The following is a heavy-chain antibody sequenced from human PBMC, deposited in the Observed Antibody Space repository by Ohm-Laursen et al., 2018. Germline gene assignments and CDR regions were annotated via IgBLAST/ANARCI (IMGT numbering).Heavy chain of an antibody. J-gene: IGHJ1*01. CDR3: AIHVLERKYFQH. D-gene: IGHD1-1*01. Sequence: TLSLTCPVSGGSISSGGYYWSWIRQHPGKGLEWIGYIYYSGSTYYNPSLKSRVTISVDTSKNQFSLKLSSVTAADTAVYYCAIHVLERKYFQHWGQGTLVTVSS. CDR1: GGSISSGGYY. V-gene: IGHV4-31*03. CDR2: IYYSGST.